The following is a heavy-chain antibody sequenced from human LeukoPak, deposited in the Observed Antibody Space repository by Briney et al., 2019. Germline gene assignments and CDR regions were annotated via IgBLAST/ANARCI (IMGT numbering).Heavy chain of an antibody. CDR1: GGSISSYYW. Sequence: TLSLTCTVSGGSISSYYWSWIRQPPGKALEWLTLIYWDDDKRYSPSLKSRLTITKDTSKNQVVLTMTNMDPVDTATYYCAHRPHGGIAAANWFDPWGQGTLVTVSS. CDR3: AHRPHGGIAAANWFDP. CDR2: IYWDDDK. J-gene: IGHJ5*02. D-gene: IGHD6-13*01. V-gene: IGHV2-5*08.